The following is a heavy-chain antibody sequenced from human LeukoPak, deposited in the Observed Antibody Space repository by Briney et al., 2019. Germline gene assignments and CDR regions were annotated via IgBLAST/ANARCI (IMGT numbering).Heavy chain of an antibody. CDR2: ISYDGSNN. CDR1: GFTFSRYG. D-gene: IGHD6-19*01. J-gene: IGHJ4*02. Sequence: GRSLRLSCAASGFTFSRYGMHWVRQAPGKGLEWVAVISYDGSNNYYADSAKGRFTISRDNSKNTLYLQMNSLRAEDTAVYYCAKPMNSGWYPPFDYWGQGTLVTVSS. CDR3: AKPMNSGWYPPFDY. V-gene: IGHV3-30*18.